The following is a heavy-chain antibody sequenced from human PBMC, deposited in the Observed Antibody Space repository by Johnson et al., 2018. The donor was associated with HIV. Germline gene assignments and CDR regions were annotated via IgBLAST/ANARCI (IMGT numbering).Heavy chain of an antibody. CDR3: ARSPRIVVVVAATVGHAFDI. CDR2: ISGTGGTT. Sequence: QVQLVESGGGVVQPGRSLRLSCAASGFTFSDYGIHWVRQAPGKGLEWVSAISGTGGTTYYADSVRGRFSISRDKSKDTLYLQMNSLRAEDTAVYYCARSPRIVVVVAATVGHAFDIWGQGTMVTVSS. CDR1: GFTFSDYG. J-gene: IGHJ3*02. V-gene: IGHV3-NL1*01. D-gene: IGHD2-15*01.